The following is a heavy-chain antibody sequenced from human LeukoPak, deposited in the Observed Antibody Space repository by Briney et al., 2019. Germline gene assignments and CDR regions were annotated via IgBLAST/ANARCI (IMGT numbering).Heavy chain of an antibody. CDR2: IHYSGST. Sequence: SETLSLTCTVSAGTISSYYWSWIRQPPGKGLEWIGYIHYSGSTNYNPSLKSRVTISVDTSQNQFSLKLSSVTAADTAVYYCARSPVLYYLDYWGQGTLVTVSS. J-gene: IGHJ4*02. CDR3: ARSPVLYYLDY. CDR1: AGTISSYY. V-gene: IGHV4-59*01.